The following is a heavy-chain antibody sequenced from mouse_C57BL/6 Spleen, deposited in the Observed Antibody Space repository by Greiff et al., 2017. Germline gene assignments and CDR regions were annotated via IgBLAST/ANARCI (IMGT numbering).Heavy chain of an antibody. J-gene: IGHJ4*01. D-gene: IGHD2-2*01. CDR1: GFTFSSYA. CDR3: ARDGSQFYYAMDY. CDR2: ISDGGSYT. Sequence: EVKLVESGGGLVKPGGSLTLSCAASGFTFSSYAMSWVRQTPEKRLEWVATISDGGSYTYYPDNVKGRFTISRDNAKNYLYLQMSQLKSEDTAMYYCARDGSQFYYAMDYWGQGTSVTVSS. V-gene: IGHV5-4*01.